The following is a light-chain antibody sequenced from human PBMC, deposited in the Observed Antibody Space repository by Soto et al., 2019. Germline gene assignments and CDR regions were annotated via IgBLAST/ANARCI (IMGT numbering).Light chain of an antibody. V-gene: IGKV3-20*01. J-gene: IGKJ4*02. CDR3: RQYSMAPLT. Sequence: DSGLTLSTGTLSLSPGERATLSCRASLTLIDNYLAWYQQKAGQAPRPALFAASSRATGSPDRFSGGGSGTDDTLTIIRLEPEDYVVDYCRQYSMAPLTFGEGTKVDI. CDR2: AAS. CDR1: LTLIDNY.